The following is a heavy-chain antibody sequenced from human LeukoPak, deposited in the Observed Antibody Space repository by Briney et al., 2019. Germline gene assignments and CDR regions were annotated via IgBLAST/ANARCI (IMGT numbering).Heavy chain of an antibody. CDR2: IIPIFGIA. CDR1: GGTFSSYA. V-gene: IGHV1-69*04. CDR3: ARPTETCYDILTGDSYGMDV. D-gene: IGHD3-9*01. J-gene: IGHJ6*02. Sequence: SVKVSCKASGGTFSSYAISWVRQAPGQGLEWMGRIIPIFGIANYAQKFQGRVTITADKSTSTAYMELSSLRSEDTAVYYCARPTETCYDILTGDSYGMDVWGQGTTVTVSS.